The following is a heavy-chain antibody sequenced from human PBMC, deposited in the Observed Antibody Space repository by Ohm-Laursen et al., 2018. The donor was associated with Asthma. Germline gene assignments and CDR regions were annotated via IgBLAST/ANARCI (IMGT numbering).Heavy chain of an antibody. CDR2: IIGSGADT. CDR3: ARETATGSQNIHYYDLDV. J-gene: IGHJ6*02. CDR1: GFTFSSYA. Sequence: GSLRLSCTATGFTFSSYAMSWVRQAPGKGLECVSAIIGSGADTYYADSVKGRFTISRDNSKNTLYLQMNTLRAEDTAVYYCARETATGSQNIHYYDLDVWGQGTTVIVSS. D-gene: IGHD2-15*01. V-gene: IGHV3-23*01.